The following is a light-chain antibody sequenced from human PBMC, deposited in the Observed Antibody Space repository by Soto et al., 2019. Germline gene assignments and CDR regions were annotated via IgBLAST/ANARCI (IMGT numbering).Light chain of an antibody. CDR2: EVS. V-gene: IGLV2-8*01. J-gene: IGLJ2*01. CDR1: SSDVGGYNF. CDR3: SSYAGRNIEV. Sequence: QSALTQPPSASGSPGQSVTISCTGTSSDVGGYNFVSWYQQHAGKAPKLMIYEVSERPSGVPDRFSGSKSGNTASLTVSGLQAEDEADYYCSSYAGRNIEVFGGGTQLTVL.